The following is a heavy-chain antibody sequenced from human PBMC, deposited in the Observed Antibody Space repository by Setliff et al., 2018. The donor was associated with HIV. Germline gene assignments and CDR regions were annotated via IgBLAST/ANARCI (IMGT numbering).Heavy chain of an antibody. Sequence: SETLSLTCSVSGGSTTSGGYYWSWIRQHPGKGLEYIGYIYYSGSTYYNPSLKSRAAISVDTSKNQISLKLSSVTAADTAVYYCASLDGSESPYIYYYYMDVWGKGTAVTVSS. CDR1: GGSTTSGGYY. D-gene: IGHD3-10*01. J-gene: IGHJ6*03. CDR2: IYYSGST. CDR3: ASLDGSESPYIYYYYMDV. V-gene: IGHV4-30-4*01.